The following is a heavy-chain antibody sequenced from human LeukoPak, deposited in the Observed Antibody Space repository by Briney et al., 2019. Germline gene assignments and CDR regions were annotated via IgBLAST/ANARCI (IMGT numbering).Heavy chain of an antibody. CDR1: GFIFSSYD. CDR2: ISGSGGST. J-gene: IGHJ4*02. CDR3: AKGMDYGSGSYYTRWAFDY. V-gene: IGHV3-23*01. D-gene: IGHD3-10*01. Sequence: GGSLRLSCAASGFIFSSYDMSWVRQAPGKGLEWVSGISGSGGSTYYADSVKGRFTISRDNSKNTLFLQKNSLRAEDTAVYYCAKGMDYGSGSYYTRWAFDYWGQGTLVTVSS.